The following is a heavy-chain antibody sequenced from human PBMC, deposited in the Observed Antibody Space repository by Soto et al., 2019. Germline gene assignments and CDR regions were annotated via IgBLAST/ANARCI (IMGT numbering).Heavy chain of an antibody. Sequence: SETLSLTCSVSGGSISSGYYYWSWIRQPPGKGLEWIGNIYYSGNTYYNPSLKSRLIISIDTSKNQFSLKVGSVTAADTAVYYCARDRSRGYSYGPVGYWGQGTLVTVSS. CDR1: GGSISSGYYY. D-gene: IGHD5-18*01. V-gene: IGHV4-30-4*01. CDR2: IYYSGNT. J-gene: IGHJ4*02. CDR3: ARDRSRGYSYGPVGY.